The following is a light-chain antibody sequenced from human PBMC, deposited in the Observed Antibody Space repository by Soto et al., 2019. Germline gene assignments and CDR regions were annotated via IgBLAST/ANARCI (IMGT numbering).Light chain of an antibody. Sequence: DIQMTHSPSTLSASVWDRVTITCRASQSISSWLAWYQQKPGKAPKLLIYKASSLESGVPSRFSGSGSGTEFTLTISSLQPDDFATYYCQQYNSYWKFGQGTKVDNK. CDR1: QSISSW. CDR2: KAS. V-gene: IGKV1-5*03. CDR3: QQYNSYWK. J-gene: IGKJ1*01.